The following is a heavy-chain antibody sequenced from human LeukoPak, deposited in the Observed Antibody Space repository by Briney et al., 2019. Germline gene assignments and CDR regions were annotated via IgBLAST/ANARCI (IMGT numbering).Heavy chain of an antibody. V-gene: IGHV3-74*01. D-gene: IGHD5-18*01. CDR1: GFTFSSYW. CDR3: ARVLDIAMVYGVFGY. J-gene: IGHJ4*02. CDR2: INSDGTST. Sequence: PGGSLRLSCAASGFTFSSYWVHWVRQAPGKGLEWVSRINSDGTSTSYAEFVKGRFTISRDNAKNTLYLQMNSLRVEDTAVYYCARVLDIAMVYGVFGYWGQGTLVTVS.